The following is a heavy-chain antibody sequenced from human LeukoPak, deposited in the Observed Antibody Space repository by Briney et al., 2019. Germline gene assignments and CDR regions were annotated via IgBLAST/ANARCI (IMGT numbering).Heavy chain of an antibody. D-gene: IGHD2-8*01. CDR1: GFTFSSYA. V-gene: IGHV3-23*01. Sequence: GGSLRLSCAASGFTFSSYAMSWVRQAPGKGLEWVSAISGSGGSTYSADSVKGRFTISRDNSKNTLYLQMNSLRAEDTAVYYCAKTIVLMVYAPLDYWGQGTLVTVSS. CDR3: AKTIVLMVYAPLDY. J-gene: IGHJ4*02. CDR2: ISGSGGST.